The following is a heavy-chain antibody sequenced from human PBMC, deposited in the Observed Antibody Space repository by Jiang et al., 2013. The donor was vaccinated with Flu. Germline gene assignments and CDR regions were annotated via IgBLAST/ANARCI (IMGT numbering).Heavy chain of an antibody. CDR3: ARVPIGYCSSTSCYSYYYGMDV. V-gene: IGHV1-69*02. CDR2: IIPILGIA. J-gene: IGHJ6*02. D-gene: IGHD2-2*01. CDR1: GGTFSSYT. Sequence: GAEVKKPGSSVKVSCKASGGTFSSYTISWVRQAPGQGLEWMGRIIPILGIANYAQKFQGRVTITADKSTSTAYMELSSLRSEDTAVYYCARVPIGYCSSTSCYSYYYGMDVWGQGTTVTVSS.